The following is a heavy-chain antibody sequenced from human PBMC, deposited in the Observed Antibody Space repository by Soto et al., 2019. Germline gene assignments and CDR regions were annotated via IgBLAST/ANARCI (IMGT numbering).Heavy chain of an antibody. CDR2: IYYRGNA. J-gene: IGHJ4*02. CDR3: ARLEGLATISYYFDF. CDR1: DDSINSDKYY. D-gene: IGHD3-9*01. V-gene: IGHV4-39*01. Sequence: QLQLQESGPGLVKPSETLSLTCSVSDDSINSDKYYWGWIRQPPGKGLEWIGSIYYRGNAYYNPSLQTRVTISLDKSKGQFSLKLNSMTAADSAVYFCARLEGLATISYYFDFWGPGALVTVSS.